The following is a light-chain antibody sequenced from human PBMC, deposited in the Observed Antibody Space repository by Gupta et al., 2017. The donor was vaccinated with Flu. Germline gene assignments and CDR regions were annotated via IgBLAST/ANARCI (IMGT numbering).Light chain of an antibody. CDR2: GDS. CDR3: QVWDSSSDYPAI. CDR1: NIGPKS. J-gene: IGLJ2*01. V-gene: IGLV3-21*02. Sequence: SVQTQPPSVSVAPGQTARMTCGGNNIGPKSVYWYLQKPGQAPVLVVYGDSARPSGIPERFSGSHSGNTATLTISGVEAGDEADYYCQVWDSSSDYPAIFGGGTKLTVL.